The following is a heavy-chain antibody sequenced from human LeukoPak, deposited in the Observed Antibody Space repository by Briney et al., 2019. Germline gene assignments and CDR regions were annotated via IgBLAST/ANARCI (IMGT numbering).Heavy chain of an antibody. Sequence: SQTLSLTCTVSGGSISSGDYYWSWIRQPPGKGLEWIGYIHQSGSTYYYNPSLKSRVTMSVDTSKNQFSLQLSSVGAADTAVYYCVRDRSRPNPFFDSWGQGTLVTVSS. D-gene: IGHD6-13*01. CDR2: IHQSGSTY. CDR3: VRDRSRPNPFFDS. CDR1: GGSISSGDYY. J-gene: IGHJ4*02. V-gene: IGHV4-30-4*01.